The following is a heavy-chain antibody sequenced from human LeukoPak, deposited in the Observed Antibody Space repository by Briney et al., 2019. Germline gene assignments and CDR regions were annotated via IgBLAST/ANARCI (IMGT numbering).Heavy chain of an antibody. CDR3: ARDRYYDFWSGSHYFDY. D-gene: IGHD3-3*01. Sequence: SVKVSCKASGGTFSSYAISWVRQAPGQGLEWMGVIIPMFGTANYAQKFQGRVTITADKSTTTAYMALSSLRSVDTAMYYCARDRYYDFWSGSHYFDYWGQGTLVTVS. CDR1: GGTFSSYA. J-gene: IGHJ4*02. V-gene: IGHV1-69*06. CDR2: IIPMFGTA.